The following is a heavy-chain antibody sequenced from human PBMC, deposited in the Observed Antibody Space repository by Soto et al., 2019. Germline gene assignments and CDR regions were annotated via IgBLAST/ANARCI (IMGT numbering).Heavy chain of an antibody. V-gene: IGHV4-34*01. J-gene: IGHJ1*01. CDR1: GGYFSGYY. CDR3: ARGPLFSYSSGWYRGRYFQH. D-gene: IGHD6-19*01. Sequence: SETLSLTCAVYGGYFSGYYWGWIRQPPGKGLEWIGEINHSGSTNYNPSLKSRVTISVDTSKNQFSLKLSSVTAADTAVYYCARGPLFSYSSGWYRGRYFQHWGQGTLVTVSS. CDR2: INHSGST.